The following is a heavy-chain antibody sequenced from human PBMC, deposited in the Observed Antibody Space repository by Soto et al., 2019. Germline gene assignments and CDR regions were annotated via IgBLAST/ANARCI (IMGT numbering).Heavy chain of an antibody. CDR3: ARDGDVGAICDAFDI. J-gene: IGHJ3*02. Sequence: QVQLVESGGGVVQPGRSLRLSCAASGFTFSSYGIHWVRQAPGKGLEWVAVIWYDGSNKYYADSVKGRFTISRDNSKNTLYLQMNSLRAEDTAVYYCARDGDVGAICDAFDIWGQGTMVTVSS. V-gene: IGHV3-33*01. D-gene: IGHD1-26*01. CDR2: IWYDGSNK. CDR1: GFTFSSYG.